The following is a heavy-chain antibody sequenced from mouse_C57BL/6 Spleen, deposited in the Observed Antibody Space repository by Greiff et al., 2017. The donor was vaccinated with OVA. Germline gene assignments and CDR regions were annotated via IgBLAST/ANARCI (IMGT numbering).Heavy chain of an antibody. D-gene: IGHD2-5*01. J-gene: IGHJ1*03. Sequence: EVKLMESGGGLVKPGVSLKLSCAASGFTFSSYAMSWVRQTPEKRLEWVATISDGGSYTYYPATVQGRFPISRDNAKNNLYLQMSHLKSEDTAMDYCARVDSNGYFDVWGTGTTVTVSS. CDR1: GFTFSSYA. CDR2: ISDGGSYT. CDR3: ARVDSNGYFDV. V-gene: IGHV5-4*03.